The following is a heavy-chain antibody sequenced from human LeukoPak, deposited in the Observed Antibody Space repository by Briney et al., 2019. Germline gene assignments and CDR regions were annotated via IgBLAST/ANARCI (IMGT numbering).Heavy chain of an antibody. J-gene: IGHJ4*02. D-gene: IGHD5-24*01. Sequence: PGGSLRLSCAASGFTFSSYEMNWVRQAPGKGLEWVSYISSSGSTIYYADSVKGRFTISRDNAKNSLYLQMNSLRAEDTAVYYCARGQRWLHMGDYWGQGTLVTVSS. CDR1: GFTFSSYE. V-gene: IGHV3-48*03. CDR3: ARGQRWLHMGDY. CDR2: ISSSGSTI.